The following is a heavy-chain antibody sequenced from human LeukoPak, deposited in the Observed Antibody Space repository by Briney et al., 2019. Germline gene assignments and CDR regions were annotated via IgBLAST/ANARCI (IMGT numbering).Heavy chain of an antibody. Sequence: SETLSLTCAVSGVSISSSNSYWGWIRQPPGKGLEWIGSIYYSGNTYYNASLKSRVTISVDTSKNQFSLKLNSVTAADTAVYYCARDPAYYGSETWGQGTMVTVSS. J-gene: IGHJ3*01. CDR3: ARDPAYYGSET. D-gene: IGHD3-10*01. V-gene: IGHV4-39*02. CDR2: IYYSGNT. CDR1: GVSISSSNSY.